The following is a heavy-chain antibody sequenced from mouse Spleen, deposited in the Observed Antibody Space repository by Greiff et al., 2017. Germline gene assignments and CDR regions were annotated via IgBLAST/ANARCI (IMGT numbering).Heavy chain of an antibody. CDR2: ISSGSSTI. V-gene: IGHV5-17*01. CDR1: GFTFSDYG. CDR3: ARSPYYYAMDY. Sequence: EVKLVESGGGLVKPGGSLKLSCAASGFTFSDYGMHWVRQAPGKGLEWVAYISSGSSTIYYADTVKGRFTISRDNAKNTLFLQMTSLRSEDTAMYYCARSPYYYAMDYWGQGTSVTVSS. J-gene: IGHJ4*01.